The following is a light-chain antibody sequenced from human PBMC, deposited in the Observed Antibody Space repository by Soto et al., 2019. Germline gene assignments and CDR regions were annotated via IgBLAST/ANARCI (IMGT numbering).Light chain of an antibody. CDR1: QSVISNY. V-gene: IGKV3-20*01. CDR3: QRYDTSPTT. CDR2: GAS. Sequence: EIVLTQSPGTLSLYPGERATLSCRASQSVISNYLAWYQHKPGQAPRLLIYGASARATGIPDRFSGSGSGTVFTLAISRLEPEDFAVYYCQRYDTSPTTFGPGTKVDIK. J-gene: IGKJ3*01.